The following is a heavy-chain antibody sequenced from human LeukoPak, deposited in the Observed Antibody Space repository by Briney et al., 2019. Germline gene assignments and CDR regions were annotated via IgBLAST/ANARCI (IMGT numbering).Heavy chain of an antibody. CDR2: MYYSGST. D-gene: IGHD6-19*01. CDR1: GGSISSRHYY. V-gene: IGHV4-39*07. CDR3: ARSVAGPSSLFDY. Sequence: PSETLSLTCTVSGGSISSRHYYWGWIRQPPGRGLEWIGSMYYSGSTYYNPPLKSRVTMSVDTSKSQFSLRLRSVTAADTAVYYCARSVAGPSSLFDYWGQGTLVTVSS. J-gene: IGHJ4*02.